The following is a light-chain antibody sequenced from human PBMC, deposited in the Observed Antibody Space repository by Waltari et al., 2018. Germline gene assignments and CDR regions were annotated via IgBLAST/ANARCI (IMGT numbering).Light chain of an antibody. CDR3: QHYVRLPAT. Sequence: EIVLMQSPGSLSSSPGERVTISCRASQSVSRALAWYQQKPGQAPRLLIFGASNRATGIPDRFSGSGSETDFSLTISRLEPEDFAVYYCQHYVRLPATFGRGTKVEIK. J-gene: IGKJ1*01. CDR2: GAS. V-gene: IGKV3-20*01. CDR1: QSVSRA.